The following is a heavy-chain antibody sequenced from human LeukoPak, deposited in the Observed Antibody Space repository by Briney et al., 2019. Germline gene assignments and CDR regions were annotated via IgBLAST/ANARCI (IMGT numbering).Heavy chain of an antibody. Sequence: SETLSLTCTVSGGSISSGGYYWSWIRQPPGKGLEWIGYIYHSGSTYYNPSLKSRVTISVDRSKNQFSLKLSSVTAADTAVYYCARALEDSRVILDWGQGTLVTVSS. J-gene: IGHJ4*02. CDR3: ARALEDSRVILD. CDR2: IYHSGST. V-gene: IGHV4-30-2*01. D-gene: IGHD3-16*02. CDR1: GGSISSGGYY.